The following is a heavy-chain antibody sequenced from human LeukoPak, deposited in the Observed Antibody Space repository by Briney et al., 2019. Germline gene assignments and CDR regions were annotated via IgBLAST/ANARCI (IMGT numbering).Heavy chain of an antibody. J-gene: IGHJ4*02. CDR2: IYYSGST. V-gene: IGHV4-39*07. CDR1: GGSISSSSYY. CDR3: ARSPGYSYGYFY. D-gene: IGHD5-18*01. Sequence: PSETLSLTCTVSGGSISSSSYYWGWIRQPPGKGLEWIGSIYYSGSTYYNPSLKSRVTISVDTSKNQFSLKLSSVTAADTAVYYCARSPGYSYGYFYWGQGTLVTVSS.